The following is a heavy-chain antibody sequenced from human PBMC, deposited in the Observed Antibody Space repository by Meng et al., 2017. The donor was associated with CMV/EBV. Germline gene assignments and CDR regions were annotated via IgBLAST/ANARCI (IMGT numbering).Heavy chain of an antibody. D-gene: IGHD6-13*01. CDR2: IYYSGST. Sequence: SETLSLTCTVSGGSISSYYWSWIRQPPGKGLEWIGYIYYSGSTNYNPSLKSRVTISVDTSKNQFFLKLSSVAAADTAVYYCASSQQLAEKHFDYWGQGTLVTVSS. CDR1: GGSISSYY. J-gene: IGHJ4*02. CDR3: ASSQQLAEKHFDY. V-gene: IGHV4-59*01.